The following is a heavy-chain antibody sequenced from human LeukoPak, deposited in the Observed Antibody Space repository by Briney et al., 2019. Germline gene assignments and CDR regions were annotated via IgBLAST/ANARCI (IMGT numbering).Heavy chain of an antibody. Sequence: GGSLRLSCAASGFTFSTYAMSWVRQAPGKGLEWVSVFLSGGSTHYADSVKARFSMSRDDSRNIVYLQLNSLRADDTAVYYCARSGLTGRGNGLDVWGQGTTVTVSS. CDR2: FLSGGST. J-gene: IGHJ6*02. CDR1: GFTFSTYA. CDR3: ARSGLTGRGNGLDV. D-gene: IGHD3/OR15-3a*01. V-gene: IGHV3-23*01.